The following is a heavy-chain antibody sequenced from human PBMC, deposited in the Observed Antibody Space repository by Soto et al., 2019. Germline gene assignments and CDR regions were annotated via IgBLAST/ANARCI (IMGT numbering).Heavy chain of an antibody. D-gene: IGHD1-26*01. CDR2: IDWDDDK. Sequence: SGPTLVNPTQTLTLTCTFSGFSLSTSGMCVSWIRQPPGKALEWLALIDWDDDKYYSTSLKTRLTISKDTSKNQVVLTMTNMDPVDTATYYCTRIQAGWELLQSYYYCGMDVWGQGTTVTVSS. V-gene: IGHV2-70*01. J-gene: IGHJ6*02. CDR3: TRIQAGWELLQSYYYCGMDV. CDR1: GFSLSTSGMC.